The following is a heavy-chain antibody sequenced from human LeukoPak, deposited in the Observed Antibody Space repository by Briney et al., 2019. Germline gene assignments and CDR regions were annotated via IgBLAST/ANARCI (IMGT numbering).Heavy chain of an antibody. Sequence: SETLSLTCTVSGGSISSYYWSWIRQPPGKGLEWIGYIYYSGSTNYNPSLKSRVTISVDTSKNQFSLKLSSVTATDTAVYYCARVETSNYYYGMDVWGQGTTVTVSS. CDR2: IYYSGST. CDR1: GGSISSYY. J-gene: IGHJ6*02. CDR3: ARVETSNYYYGMDV. V-gene: IGHV4-59*01.